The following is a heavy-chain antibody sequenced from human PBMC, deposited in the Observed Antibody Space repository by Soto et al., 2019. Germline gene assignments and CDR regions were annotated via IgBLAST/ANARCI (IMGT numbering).Heavy chain of an antibody. V-gene: IGHV1-8*01. D-gene: IGHD3-22*01. CDR1: GYTFTSYD. CDR2: MNPNSGNT. CDR3: ARAYYYDSSGYNWFDP. J-gene: IGHJ5*02. Sequence: ASVKVSCKASGYTFTSYDINWVRQATGQGLEWMGWMNPNSGNTGYAQKFQGRVTMTRNTSISTAYMGLSSLRSEDTAVYYCARAYYYDSSGYNWFDPWGQGTLVTVSS.